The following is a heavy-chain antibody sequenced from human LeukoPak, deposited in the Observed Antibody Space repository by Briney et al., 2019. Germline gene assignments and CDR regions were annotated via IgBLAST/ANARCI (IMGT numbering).Heavy chain of an antibody. CDR3: ARETGEAAGTAKLYYYYYMDV. V-gene: IGHV4-4*02. D-gene: IGHD6-13*01. CDR1: GGSISSSNW. CDR2: IYHSGCT. Sequence: PSETLSVTCAVSGGSISSSNWWSWVRQPPGKGLEWIGEIYHSGCTNYNPSLKSRVTISVDTSKNQFSLKLSSVTAADTAVYYCARETGEAAGTAKLYYYYYMDVWGKGTTVTISS. J-gene: IGHJ6*03.